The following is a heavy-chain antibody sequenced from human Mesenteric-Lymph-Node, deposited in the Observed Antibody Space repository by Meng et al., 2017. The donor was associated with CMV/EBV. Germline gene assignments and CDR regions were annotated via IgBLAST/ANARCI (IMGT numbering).Heavy chain of an antibody. CDR2: INHSGST. D-gene: IGHD6-13*01. CDR3: ARGRGSSWYYHLLEDY. CDR1: GAAFSGYY. V-gene: IGHV4-34*01. Sequence: YGAAFSGYYWSLIRQPPGKGLEWIGEINHSGSTNYTPSLKSRVTISVDTSKNQFSLKLSSVTAADTAVYYCARGRGSSWYYHLLEDYWGQGTLVTVSS. J-gene: IGHJ4*02.